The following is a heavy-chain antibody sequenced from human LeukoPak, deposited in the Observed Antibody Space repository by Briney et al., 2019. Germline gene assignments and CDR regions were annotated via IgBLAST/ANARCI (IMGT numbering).Heavy chain of an antibody. V-gene: IGHV3-7*03. J-gene: IGHJ4*02. CDR1: GFTFSHYW. D-gene: IGHD2-2*01. Sequence: GGSLRLSCAASGFTFSHYWMSWVRQAPGKVLEWVANINQDERGKYDVDVVKGRFTISRDNGTQLLYLQMNSLRAEPTDFYHCARLRVVTAATGGFDNWGQGTLVTVSP. CDR2: INQDERGK. CDR3: ARLRVVTAATGGFDN.